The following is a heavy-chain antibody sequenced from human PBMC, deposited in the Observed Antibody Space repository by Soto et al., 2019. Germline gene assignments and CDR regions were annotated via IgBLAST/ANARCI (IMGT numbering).Heavy chain of an antibody. CDR3: AKDHCSGGSCYPTPPQYYGMDV. D-gene: IGHD2-15*01. CDR1: GFTFSSYG. V-gene: IGHV3-30*18. CDR2: ISYDGSNK. Sequence: ESGGGVVQPGRSLSLSCAASGFTFSSYGMHWVRQAPGKGLEWVAVISYDGSNKYYADSVKGRFTISRDNSKNTLYLQMNSLRAEDTAVYYCAKDHCSGGSCYPTPPQYYGMDVWGQGTTVTVSS. J-gene: IGHJ6*02.